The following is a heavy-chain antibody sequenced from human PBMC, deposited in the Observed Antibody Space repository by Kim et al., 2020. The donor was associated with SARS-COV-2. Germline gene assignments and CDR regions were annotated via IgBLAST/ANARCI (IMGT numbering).Heavy chain of an antibody. Sequence: DSVKGRFTISRDNSKNTLYLQMNSLRAKDTAVYYCAKEVGGYGYYYFDYWGQGTLVTVSS. CDR3: AKEVGGYGYYYFDY. V-gene: IGHV3-23*01. J-gene: IGHJ4*02. D-gene: IGHD5-18*01.